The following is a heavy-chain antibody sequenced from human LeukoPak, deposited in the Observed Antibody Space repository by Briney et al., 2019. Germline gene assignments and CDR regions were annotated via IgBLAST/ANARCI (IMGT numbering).Heavy chain of an antibody. CDR2: IKSKTDGGTT. Sequence: GGSLRLSCAASVFTFSNAWMKWVRQARGKGLEWVGRIKSKTDGGTTDYAAPVKGRFTISRDDSKNTLYLQMNSLKTEDTAVYYCTTDALDLPGFDYWGQGTLVTVSS. J-gene: IGHJ4*02. CDR3: TTDALDLPGFDY. CDR1: VFTFSNAW. V-gene: IGHV3-15*07.